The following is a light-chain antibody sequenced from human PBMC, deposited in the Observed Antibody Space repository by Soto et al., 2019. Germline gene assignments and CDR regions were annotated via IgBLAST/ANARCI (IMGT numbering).Light chain of an antibody. CDR1: SSDVGAYKY. CDR3: SSYAGGKNFYV. V-gene: IGLV2-8*01. CDR2: EVT. J-gene: IGLJ1*01. Sequence: QSALTQPASVSGSPGQSITISCTGTSSDVGAYKYVSWYQQHPGKAPKLIIYEVTKRPSGVPDRFSGSKSGNTASLTVSGLQAEDEADYHCSSYAGGKNFYVFGTGTKLTVL.